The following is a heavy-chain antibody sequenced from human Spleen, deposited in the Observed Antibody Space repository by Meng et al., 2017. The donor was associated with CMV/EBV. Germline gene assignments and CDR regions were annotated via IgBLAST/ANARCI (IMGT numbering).Heavy chain of an antibody. CDR3: ASRYYDSSLGGY. J-gene: IGHJ4*02. V-gene: IGHV4-4*02. Sequence: CAGSGGSISSSNWWSWVRQPPGKGLEWIGEIYHSGSTNNNPSLKSRVTISVDMSKNQFSLKLSSVTAADTAVYYCASRYYDSSLGGYWGQGTLVTVSS. D-gene: IGHD3-22*01. CDR2: IYHSGST. CDR1: GGSISSSNW.